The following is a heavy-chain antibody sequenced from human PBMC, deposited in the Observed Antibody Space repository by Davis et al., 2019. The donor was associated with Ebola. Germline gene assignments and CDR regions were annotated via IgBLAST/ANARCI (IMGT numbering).Heavy chain of an antibody. CDR2: INPNSGGT. CDR3: ARVSPGSWAFDY. J-gene: IGHJ4*02. V-gene: IGHV1-2*02. Sequence: ASVKVSCKASGYTFTGYYMHWVRQAPGQGLEWMGWINPNSGGTNYAQKFQGRVTMTRDTSISTAYMELSRLRSDDTAVYYCARVSPGSWAFDYWGQGTLVTVSS. CDR1: GYTFTGYY. D-gene: IGHD6-13*01.